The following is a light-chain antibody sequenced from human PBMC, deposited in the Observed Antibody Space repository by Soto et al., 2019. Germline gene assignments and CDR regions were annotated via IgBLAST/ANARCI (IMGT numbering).Light chain of an antibody. J-gene: IGLJ1*01. V-gene: IGLV1-40*01. CDR3: QIHDSSLSTYV. CDR1: SSNIGAGYD. CDR2: GHT. Sequence: QSVLTQPPSVSGAPGQRVTISCTGSSSNIGAGYDVHWYQQLPGTAPKLLIYGHTNRPSGVPDRFSGSKSGTSASLAIAGLRAEDEADYFCQIHDSSLSTYVFGTGTKVTV.